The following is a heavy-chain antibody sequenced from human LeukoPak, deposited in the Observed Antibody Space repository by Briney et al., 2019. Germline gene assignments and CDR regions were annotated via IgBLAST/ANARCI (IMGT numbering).Heavy chain of an antibody. CDR1: GLTLDDYG. Sequence: GGSLRLACAASGLTLDDYGMSWVRHAPGKGLGWVVAINWNGGSTVYADSVKGRFTISRDNAKNSLYLQMNSLRAEDTALYYCARDSTQPGPVVVAATYAGFDYWGQGTLVTVSS. CDR2: INWNGGST. D-gene: IGHD2-15*01. V-gene: IGHV3-20*04. CDR3: ARDSTQPGPVVVAATYAGFDY. J-gene: IGHJ4*02.